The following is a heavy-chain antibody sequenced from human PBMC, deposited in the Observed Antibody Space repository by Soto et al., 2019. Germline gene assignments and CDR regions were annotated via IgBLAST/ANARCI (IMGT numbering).Heavy chain of an antibody. V-gene: IGHV3-7*03. CDR1: GQTFNRYW. Sequence: DVQLAESGGGLVQPGGSLRLSCVASGQTFNRYWMSWVRQAPGKGLEWVANIKQDGSEEYYVDSVKGRFTISRDNAKKSLYLQLNSLRAVDTAKYCCVRTHVHSWSLAFYGMDVWGQPTKVIVSS. CDR2: IKQDGSEE. J-gene: IGHJ6*02. CDR3: VRTHVHSWSLAFYGMDV.